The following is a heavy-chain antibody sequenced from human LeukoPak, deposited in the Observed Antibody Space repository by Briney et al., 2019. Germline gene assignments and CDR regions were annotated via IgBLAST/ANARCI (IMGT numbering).Heavy chain of an antibody. CDR1: GFTFSSYA. D-gene: IGHD2-15*01. CDR3: AKGVGDSCYSGSDY. J-gene: IGHJ4*02. V-gene: IGHV3-23*01. CDR2: ISGRGDNT. Sequence: PGGSLRLSCAASGFTFSSYAMTWVRQAPGKGLEWVSAISGRGDNTYYADSVRGRFTISRDQSKSALYLQMNSLRAEDTAIYYCAKGVGDSCYSGSDYWGRGILVTVSS.